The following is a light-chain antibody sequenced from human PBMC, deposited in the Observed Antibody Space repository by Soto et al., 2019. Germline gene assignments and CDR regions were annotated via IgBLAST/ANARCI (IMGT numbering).Light chain of an antibody. Sequence: EIVMTQSPATLSVSPGERATLSCGASQSVSSNLAWYQQKPGQAPRLLIYGASTRATGIPARFSGSGSGTEFTLTISSLQSEDFAVYYCQQRGNWPLYTFGQGTKLEIK. CDR3: QQRGNWPLYT. CDR1: QSVSSN. CDR2: GAS. J-gene: IGKJ2*01. V-gene: IGKV3-15*01.